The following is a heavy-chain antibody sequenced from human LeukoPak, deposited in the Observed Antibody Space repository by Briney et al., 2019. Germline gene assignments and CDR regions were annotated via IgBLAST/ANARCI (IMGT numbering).Heavy chain of an antibody. CDR3: AKDQKWLGDDDAFDI. CDR1: GFTLRSYV. CDR2: ISGSGDST. J-gene: IGHJ3*02. V-gene: IGHV3-23*01. Sequence: GGSLRLSCVASGFTLRSYVMNWVRQTPGKGLEWVSSISGSGDSTFYADSVKGRFSISRDNSKNTLYLQVNGLKAEDTAVYCCAKDQKWLGDDDAFDIWGQGTIVTVSS. D-gene: IGHD6-19*01.